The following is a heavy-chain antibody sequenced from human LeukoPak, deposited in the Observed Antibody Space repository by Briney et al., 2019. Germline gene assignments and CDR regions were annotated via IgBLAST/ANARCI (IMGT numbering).Heavy chain of an antibody. J-gene: IGHJ2*01. CDR1: GFTFSNYW. D-gene: IGHD1-1*01. V-gene: IGHV3-74*01. CDR2: INSDGSST. Sequence: GGSLRLSCAVSGFTFSNYWMYWVRQAPGKRLVWVARINSDGSSTTYADSVEGRFTSSRDNTKSMLHLQMHSLRVDDSAVYFCTRTTTTADWYFDLRGRGTLVTVSS. CDR3: TRTTTTADWYFDL.